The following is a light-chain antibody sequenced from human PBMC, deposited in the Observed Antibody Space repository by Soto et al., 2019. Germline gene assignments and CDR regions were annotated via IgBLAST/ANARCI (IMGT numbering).Light chain of an antibody. CDR3: QQYNSYRRT. CDR1: QSISSW. Sequence: DIQMTQSPSSLSASVGDTVTVTCRASQSISSWLAWYQQKPGKAPKLLIYKASSLESGVPSRFSGSGSGTEFTLTISSLQPDDFATYYCQQYNSYRRTFGQGTKVDIK. J-gene: IGKJ1*01. V-gene: IGKV1-5*03. CDR2: KAS.